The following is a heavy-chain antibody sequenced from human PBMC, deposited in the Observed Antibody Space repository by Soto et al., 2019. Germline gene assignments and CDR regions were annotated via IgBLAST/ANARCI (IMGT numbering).Heavy chain of an antibody. V-gene: IGHV3-23*01. CDR3: AKDSRRSSGWYYFDQ. J-gene: IGHJ4*02. CDR2: ISHDGVRA. D-gene: IGHD6-19*01. CDR1: GFTFNSLD. Sequence: GGSLRLSCAASGFTFNSLDLGWVRQAPGKGLEWVSAISHDGVRAYYADSVKGRFTISRDNSKNTLSLQMISLRAEDTAVYYCAKDSRRSSGWYYFDQWGQGTLVTVSS.